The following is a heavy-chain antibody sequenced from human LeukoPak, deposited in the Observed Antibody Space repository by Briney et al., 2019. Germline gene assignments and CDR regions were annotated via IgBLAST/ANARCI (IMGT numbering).Heavy chain of an antibody. CDR1: GFNFFDYS. D-gene: IGHD5-12*01. V-gene: IGHV3-48*01. Sequence: PGGSLRLSCAATGFNFFDYSVNWVREAPGKGLEWISYIGVRSGNTKYTDSVKGRFTISRDKARNSLYLQMNSLRVEDTAVYYCARDHRYAFDNWGHGTLVTVSS. CDR2: IGVRSGNT. J-gene: IGHJ4*01. CDR3: ARDHRYAFDN.